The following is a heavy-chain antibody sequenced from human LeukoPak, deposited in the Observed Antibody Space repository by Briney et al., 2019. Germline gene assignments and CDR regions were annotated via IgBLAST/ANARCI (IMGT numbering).Heavy chain of an antibody. D-gene: IGHD1-26*01. CDR3: AKGEVGYSGSSGVDY. Sequence: GGSLRLSCAASGFTFSSYAMSWVRQAPGKGLEWVSAISGSGGSTYYADSLKGRFTISRDNSKNTLYLQMNSLRAEDTAVYYCAKGEVGYSGSSGVDYWGQGTLVTVSS. CDR2: ISGSGGST. CDR1: GFTFSSYA. J-gene: IGHJ4*02. V-gene: IGHV3-23*01.